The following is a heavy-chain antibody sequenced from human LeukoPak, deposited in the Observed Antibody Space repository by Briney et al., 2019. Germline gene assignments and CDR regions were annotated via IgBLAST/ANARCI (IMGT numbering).Heavy chain of an antibody. CDR1: GFTFRDHY. CDR3: AQSSGFY. J-gene: IGHJ4*02. V-gene: IGHV3-72*01. Sequence: GGSLRLSCAASGFTFRDHYMHWVRQAPGKGLEWIGRVRNKVNRYSTEYAASVKGRFTISRDDSKNSLYLQMDSLKTDDTAVYYCAQSSGFYWGQGTLVTVSS. CDR2: VRNKVNRYST. D-gene: IGHD3-22*01.